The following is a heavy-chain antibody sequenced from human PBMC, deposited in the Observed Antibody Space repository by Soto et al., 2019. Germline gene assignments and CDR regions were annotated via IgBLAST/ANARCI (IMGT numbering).Heavy chain of an antibody. CDR1: GGSISSYY. V-gene: IGHV4-59*01. Sequence: SETLSLTCTVSGGSISSYYWSWIRQPPGKGLEWIGYIYYSGSTNYNPSLKSRVTISVDTSKNQFSLKLSSVTAADTAVYYCARSDYDILTGYSALFDYWGQGTLVTVSS. CDR3: ARSDYDILTGYSALFDY. D-gene: IGHD3-9*01. J-gene: IGHJ4*02. CDR2: IYYSGST.